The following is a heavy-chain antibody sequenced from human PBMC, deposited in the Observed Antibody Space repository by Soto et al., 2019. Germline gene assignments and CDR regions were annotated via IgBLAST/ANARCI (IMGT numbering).Heavy chain of an antibody. CDR1: GFTFSSYG. CDR2: IWYDGSNK. J-gene: IGHJ4*02. V-gene: IGHV3-33*01. CDR3: ARGRGSGSSLYYFDY. D-gene: IGHD1-26*01. Sequence: GGSLRLSCAASGFTFSSYGMHWVRQAPGEGLEWVAVIWYDGSNKYYADSVKGRFTISRDNSKNTLYLQMNSLRAEDTAVYYCARGRGSGSSLYYFDYWGQGTLVTVSS.